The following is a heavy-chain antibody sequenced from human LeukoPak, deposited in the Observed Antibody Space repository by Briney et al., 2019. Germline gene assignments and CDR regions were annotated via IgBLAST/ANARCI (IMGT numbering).Heavy chain of an antibody. CDR2: IYYSGST. V-gene: IGHV4-59*01. CDR1: GGSISSYY. CDR3: ARSFSPNYYDLLDY. J-gene: IGHJ4*02. Sequence: SETLSLTCTVSGGSISSYYWSWIRQPPGKGLEWIGYIYYSGSTNYNPSLKSRVTISLDTSKNQFSLKLNSVTAADTAMYYCARSFSPNYYDLLDYWGQGTLVTVSS. D-gene: IGHD3-22*01.